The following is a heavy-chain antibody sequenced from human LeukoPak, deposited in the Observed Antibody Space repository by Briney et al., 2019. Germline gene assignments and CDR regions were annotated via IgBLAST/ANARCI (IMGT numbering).Heavy chain of an antibody. CDR3: ARAKTEHGELDY. Sequence: ASVKVSCKASGYAFTNHYMHWVRQAPGQGLEWMGIITPGGEGTKYAQKFQGRVSMTTDTSTRTVYLSLSSLRSEDTAVYHCARAKTEHGELDYWGQGTLVTVSS. CDR2: ITPGGEGT. CDR1: GYAFTNHY. D-gene: IGHD1-26*01. V-gene: IGHV1-46*01. J-gene: IGHJ4*02.